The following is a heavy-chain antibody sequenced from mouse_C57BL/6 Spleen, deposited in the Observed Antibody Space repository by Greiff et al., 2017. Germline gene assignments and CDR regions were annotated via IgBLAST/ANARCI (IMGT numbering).Heavy chain of an antibody. CDR3: ARDGDYCGSHDWYFDG. CDR1: GYSITSGYD. CDR2: ISYSGST. V-gene: IGHV3-1*01. J-gene: IGHJ1*03. Sequence: DVQLQESGPGMVKPSPSLSLTCTATGYSITSGYDWHWIRHFPGNKLEWMGYISYSGSTNYNPSLKSRISITHDTSTNHFFLKLNSVTTEDTATYYCARDGDYCGSHDWYFDGWGTGTTVTVSS. D-gene: IGHD1-1*01.